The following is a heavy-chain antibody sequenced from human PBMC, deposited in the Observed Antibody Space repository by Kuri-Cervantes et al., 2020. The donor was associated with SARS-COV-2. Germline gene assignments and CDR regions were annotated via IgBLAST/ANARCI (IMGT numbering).Heavy chain of an antibody. CDR1: GFTFSSYG. Sequence: GGSLRLSCAASGFTFSSYGMHWVRQAPGKGLEWVSYISSSSSTIYYADSVKGRFTISRDNAKNSLYLQMNSLRDEDTAVYYCAKCSPYSSSGRPVPFDIWGQGTMVTVSS. J-gene: IGHJ3*02. CDR3: AKCSPYSSSGRPVPFDI. CDR2: ISSSSSTI. V-gene: IGHV3-48*02. D-gene: IGHD6-13*01.